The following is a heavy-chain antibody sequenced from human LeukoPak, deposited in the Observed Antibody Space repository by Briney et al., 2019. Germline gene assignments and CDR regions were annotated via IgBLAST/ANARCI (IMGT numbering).Heavy chain of an antibody. V-gene: IGHV1-2*04. CDR3: ARETYSSGWYTGSARAFDI. J-gene: IGHJ3*02. Sequence: ASVNVSCKAPGYTFTGYYMHWVRQAPGQGLEWMGWINPNSGGTNYAQKFQGWVTMTRDTSISTAYMELSRLRSDDTAVYYCARETYSSGWYTGSARAFDIWGQGTMVTVSS. CDR1: GYTFTGYY. CDR2: INPNSGGT. D-gene: IGHD6-19*01.